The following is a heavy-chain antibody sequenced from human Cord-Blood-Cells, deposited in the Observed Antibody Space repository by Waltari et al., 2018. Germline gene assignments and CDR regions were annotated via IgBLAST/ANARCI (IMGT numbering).Heavy chain of an antibody. CDR3: ASSLTGATPYTWFDP. J-gene: IGHJ5*02. CDR2: INPNSGGT. V-gene: IGHV1-2*02. D-gene: IGHD7-27*01. CDR1: GYTFTGYY. Sequence: QVQLVQSGAEVKKPGASVKVSCKASGYTFTGYYMHWVRQAPGQGLEWMGWINPNSGGTNYAQKFQGRVTMTRDTSISTAYMELSRLRSDDTAVYYCASSLTGATPYTWFDPWGQGTLVTVSS.